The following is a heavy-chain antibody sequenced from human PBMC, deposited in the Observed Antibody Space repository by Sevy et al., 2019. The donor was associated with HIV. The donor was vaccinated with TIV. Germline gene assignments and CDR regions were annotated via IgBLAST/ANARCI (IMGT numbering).Heavy chain of an antibody. CDR2: VTSEGAT. D-gene: IGHD3-16*01. Sequence: GGSLRLSCAASGLSLTTTGLSWVRQAPGKGLEGVAGVTSEGATYYADSVRDRFTVSRDNSKNTLYLQLNSLRADDTAVFYCAGGDTTMITDLDYWGQGTLVTVSS. J-gene: IGHJ4*02. V-gene: IGHV3-23*01. CDR3: AGGDTTMITDLDY. CDR1: GLSLTTTG.